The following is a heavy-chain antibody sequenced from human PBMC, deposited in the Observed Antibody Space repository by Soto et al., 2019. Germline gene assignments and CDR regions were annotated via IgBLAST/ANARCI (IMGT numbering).Heavy chain of an antibody. CDR1: EFTFISLW. CDR3: ARAFLTILIDY. CDR2: IKQDGSEK. Sequence: PIRHPWTAFEFTFISLWISWISQAPGKGLEWVANIKQDGSEKYYVDSVKGRFTISRDNAKNSLYLQMNSLRAEDTAVYYCARAFLTILIDYWVQGTLVTVSS. J-gene: IGHJ4*02. D-gene: IGHD3-3*01. V-gene: IGHV3-7*01.